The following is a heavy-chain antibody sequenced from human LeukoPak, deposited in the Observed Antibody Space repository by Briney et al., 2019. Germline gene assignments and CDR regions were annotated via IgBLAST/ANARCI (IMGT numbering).Heavy chain of an antibody. Sequence: SQTLSLTCTVSGGSISSGGYYWSWIRQPPGKGLEWIGYIYHSGSTYYNPSLKSRVTISVDRSKNQFSLKLSSVTAADTAVYYCASFESNSDYFDYWGQGTLVTVSS. CDR2: IYHSGST. J-gene: IGHJ4*02. D-gene: IGHD4-11*01. V-gene: IGHV4-30-2*01. CDR1: GGSISSGGYY. CDR3: ASFESNSDYFDY.